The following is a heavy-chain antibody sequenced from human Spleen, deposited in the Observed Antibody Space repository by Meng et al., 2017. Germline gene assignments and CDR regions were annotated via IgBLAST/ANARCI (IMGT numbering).Heavy chain of an antibody. Sequence: QVHAQAWGHGRDKSSAALSPSSTVSGGSISSYYSCWIQHPPRRGVEWSGYIYNSGSTNYTHSLKSRVTISVDTSTNPFSMKLSSVTAADTAVYYCASHIVGATSRYFQHWGQGTLVTVSS. CDR2: IYNSGST. CDR3: ASHIVGATSRYFQH. CDR1: GGSISSYY. V-gene: IGHV4-59*01. J-gene: IGHJ1*01. D-gene: IGHD1-26*01.